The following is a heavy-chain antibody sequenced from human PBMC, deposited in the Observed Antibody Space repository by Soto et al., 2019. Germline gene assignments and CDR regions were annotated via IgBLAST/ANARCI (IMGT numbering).Heavy chain of an antibody. CDR2: ISAYNGNT. CDR1: GYTFSNYV. Sequence: ASVKVSCKAYGYTFSNYVIIWVRQAPGQGLEWMGWISAYNGNTKYGQKFQGRVTVTTDTSTSTAHMELRGLRSDDTAVYYCGRGNKLVVPGGTPVYYYYGVDVWGQ. J-gene: IGHJ6*02. V-gene: IGHV1-18*01. CDR3: GRGNKLVVPGGTPVYYYYGVDV. D-gene: IGHD2-2*01.